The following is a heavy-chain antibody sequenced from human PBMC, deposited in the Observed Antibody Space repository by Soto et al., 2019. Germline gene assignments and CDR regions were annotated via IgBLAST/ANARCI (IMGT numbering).Heavy chain of an antibody. V-gene: IGHV1-2*04. CDR2: INPNSGGT. J-gene: IGHJ6*02. D-gene: IGHD5-18*01. CDR3: ARGRIQLRNYYYYGMDV. Sequence: QVQLVQSGAEVKKPGASVKVSCKASGYTFTGYYMHWVRQAPGQGLEWMGWINPNSGGTNYAQKFQGWVTMTRDTSISRAYMELSRLRSDDTAVYYCARGRIQLRNYYYYGMDVWGQGTTVTVSS. CDR1: GYTFTGYY.